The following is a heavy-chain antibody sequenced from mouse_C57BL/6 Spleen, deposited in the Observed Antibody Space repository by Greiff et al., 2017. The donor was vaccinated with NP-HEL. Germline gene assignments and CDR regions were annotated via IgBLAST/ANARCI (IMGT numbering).Heavy chain of an antibody. D-gene: IGHD1-2*01. CDR3: ARAAYVGDY. CDR2: IYPGDGDT. CDR1: GYAFSSSW. J-gene: IGHJ2*01. Sequence: VQLQESGPELVKPGASVKISCKASGYAFSSSWMNWVKQRPGKGLEWIGRIYPGDGDTNYNGKFKGKATLTADKSSSTAYMQLSSLTSEDSAVYFCARAAYVGDYWGQGTTLTVSS. V-gene: IGHV1-82*01.